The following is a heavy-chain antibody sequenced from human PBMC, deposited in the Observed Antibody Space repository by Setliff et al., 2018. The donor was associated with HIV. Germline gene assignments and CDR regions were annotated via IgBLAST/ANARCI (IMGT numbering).Heavy chain of an antibody. Sequence: PSETLSLTCTVSGDSVTSETYCWGWIHQPPEKGLEWIGSSCYSRITYYNSSLKSRATLSVDTPRNQLSLKLSSVTAADTAVYYCVRSGYYWNTSPSFWGHGTLVTVSS. V-gene: IGHV4-39*01. CDR1: GDSVTSETYC. D-gene: IGHD1-1*01. CDR3: VRSGYYWNTSPSF. CDR2: SCYSRIT. J-gene: IGHJ4*01.